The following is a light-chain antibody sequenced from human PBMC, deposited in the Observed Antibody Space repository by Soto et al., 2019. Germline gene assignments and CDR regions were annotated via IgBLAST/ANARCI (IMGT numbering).Light chain of an antibody. CDR3: QQYNSYSWT. CDR1: QSINRR. CDR2: DAS. Sequence: DIPMAHTTSSLAGCVGERFSSPWRASQSINRRLAWYQQKPGKAPRLLIYDASSLESGVPSRFSGSGCGKEFTLSISSLQADDFATYYGQQYNSYSWTFGEGTKVDIK. J-gene: IGKJ1*01. V-gene: IGKV1-5*01.